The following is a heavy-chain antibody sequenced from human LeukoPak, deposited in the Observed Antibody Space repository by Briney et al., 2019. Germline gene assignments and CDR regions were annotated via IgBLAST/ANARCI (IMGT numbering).Heavy chain of an antibody. D-gene: IGHD6-19*01. J-gene: IGHJ4*02. CDR3: ARFKRAGGWSYFDY. CDR2: IYYTGRST. V-gene: IGHV4-59*01. CDR1: GGSISSYY. Sequence: SETLSLTCIVSGGSISSYYWNWIRQPPGKGLEWIGYIYYTGRSTNYSPSLKSRVTISVDTSKNQFSLKLSSVTAADTAVYYCARFKRAGGWSYFDYWGQGTLVTVSS.